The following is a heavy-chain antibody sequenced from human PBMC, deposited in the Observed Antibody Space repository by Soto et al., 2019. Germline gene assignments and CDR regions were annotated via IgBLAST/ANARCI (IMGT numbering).Heavy chain of an antibody. CDR3: ARTRMIESWIDY. CDR1: GDSISTYY. D-gene: IGHD2-21*01. Sequence: SETLSLTCDVSGDSISTYYWSWIPQPPGKGLEWIRYVYYSGSTLYNPSLESRVTLSIDMSKKQVSLKLNSVIAADTAVYYCARTRMIESWIDYWGHGTLVTVSS. V-gene: IGHV4-59*01. J-gene: IGHJ4*01. CDR2: VYYSGST.